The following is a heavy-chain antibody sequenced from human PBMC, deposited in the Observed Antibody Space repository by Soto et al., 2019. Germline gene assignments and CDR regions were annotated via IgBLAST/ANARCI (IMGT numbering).Heavy chain of an antibody. CDR3: ARDVYNSGWVDY. J-gene: IGHJ4*02. Sequence: GGSLRLSCAASGFTFSSYLMHWVRQAPGKGLVWVAGINSDGSSTYYADSVKGRFTVSRDNSKNTLYLQMNSLRAEDTAVYYCARDVYNSGWVDYWGQGTLVTVSS. V-gene: IGHV3-74*01. CDR2: INSDGSST. CDR1: GFTFSSYL. D-gene: IGHD6-19*01.